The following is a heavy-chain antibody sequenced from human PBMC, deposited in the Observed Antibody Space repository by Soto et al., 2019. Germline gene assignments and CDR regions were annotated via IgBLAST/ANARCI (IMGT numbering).Heavy chain of an antibody. Sequence: SETLSLTCSVSGGSISSYYWSWIRQPPGKGLEWIGYIYYSGSTNYNPSLKSRVTISVDTSKNQFSLKLSSVTAADTAVYYCPRGPYFDWLLYYFAYWGQGTLVTVSS. CDR1: GGSISSYY. CDR2: IYYSGST. D-gene: IGHD3-9*01. V-gene: IGHV4-59*01. J-gene: IGHJ4*02. CDR3: PRGPYFDWLLYYFAY.